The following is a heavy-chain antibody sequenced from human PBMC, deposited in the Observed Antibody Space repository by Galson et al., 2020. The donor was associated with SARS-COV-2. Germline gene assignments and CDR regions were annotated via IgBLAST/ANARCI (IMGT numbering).Heavy chain of an antibody. D-gene: IGHD7-27*01. CDR1: GGSISSGGYY. CDR3: ARVRATGASWYFDL. CDR2: IYYSGST. Sequence: SQTLSLTCTVSGGSISSGGYYWSWIRQHPGKGLAWIGYIYYSGSTYYNPSLKSLVTISVDTSKNQFSLKLSSVTAADTAVYYCARVRATGASWYFDLWGRGTLVTVSS. V-gene: IGHV4-31*01. J-gene: IGHJ2*01.